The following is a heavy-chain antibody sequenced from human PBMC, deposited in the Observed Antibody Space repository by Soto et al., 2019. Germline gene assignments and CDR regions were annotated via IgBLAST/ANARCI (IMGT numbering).Heavy chain of an antibody. CDR3: ARNYYYSSGYFY. CDR2: IIPIFGTA. CDR1: GGTFSSYA. D-gene: IGHD3-22*01. J-gene: IGHJ4*02. Sequence: QVQLVQSVAEVKKPGSSVKVSCKASGGTFSSYAISWVRQATGQGLEWLGGIIPIFGTANYAQKFQGRVTITADKSTSTAYMELSSLRSVDTAVYYCARNYYYSSGYFYWCQGTLVTVSS. V-gene: IGHV1-69*06.